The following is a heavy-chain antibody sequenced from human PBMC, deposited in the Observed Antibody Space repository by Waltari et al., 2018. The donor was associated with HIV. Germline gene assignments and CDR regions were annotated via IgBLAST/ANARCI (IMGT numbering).Heavy chain of an antibody. J-gene: IGHJ3*02. V-gene: IGHV4-38-2*02. CDR2: MYHSGST. D-gene: IGHD3-22*01. CDR3: ARSKEYHYDSSGSDAFDM. CDR1: GGYIDPDYY. Sequence: QVQLQESGPGLVKPSETLSLPCSLSGGYIDPDYYWTWIRRPPGKWLEWFGTMYHSGSTYYNLSLRSRVIMSLERTKNQFSLTLRSVTAADTAVYYCARSKEYHYDSSGSDAFDMWGQGTMVAVSS.